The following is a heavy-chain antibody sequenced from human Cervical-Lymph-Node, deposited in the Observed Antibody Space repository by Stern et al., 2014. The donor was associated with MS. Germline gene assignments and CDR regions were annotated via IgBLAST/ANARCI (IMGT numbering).Heavy chain of an antibody. CDR3: ARDLGSAYAFDI. CDR2: IIPILGIA. Sequence: QVQLMQSGAEVKKPGSSVKVSCKASGGTFSSYTISWVRQAPGQGLEWMGRIIPILGIANYAQKFQGRVTITADKSTSTAYMELSSLRSEDAAVYYCARDLGSAYAFDIWGQGTMVTVSS. D-gene: IGHD2-15*01. J-gene: IGHJ3*02. CDR1: GGTFSSYT. V-gene: IGHV1-69*04.